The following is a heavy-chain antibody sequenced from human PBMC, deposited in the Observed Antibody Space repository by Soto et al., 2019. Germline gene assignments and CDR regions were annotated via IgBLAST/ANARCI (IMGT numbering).Heavy chain of an antibody. V-gene: IGHV3-23*01. CDR2: ISGSGGST. CDR1: GFTFSSYA. J-gene: IGHJ5*02. CDR3: AKLPDYYDSSGYRNWFDP. D-gene: IGHD3-22*01. Sequence: LRLSCAASGFTFSSYAMSWVRQAPGKGLEWVSAISGSGGSTYYADSVKGRFTISRDNSKNTLYLQMNSLRAEDTAVYYCAKLPDYYDSSGYRNWFDPWGQGTLVTVSS.